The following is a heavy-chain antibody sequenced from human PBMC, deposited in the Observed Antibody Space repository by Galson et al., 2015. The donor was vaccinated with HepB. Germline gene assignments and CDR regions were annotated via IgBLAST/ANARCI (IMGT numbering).Heavy chain of an antibody. J-gene: IGHJ5*02. CDR3: VGDAGWFDP. Sequence: SLRLSCAVSGFIFSDYSLSWIRQAPGKGLEWISYISDNANTIYYADSVKGRFTISRDNAKNSLYLQMNSLRVEDTAIYYCVGDAGWFDPWGQGTLVTVSS. V-gene: IGHV3-11*01. D-gene: IGHD3-10*01. CDR1: GFIFSDYS. CDR2: ISDNANTI.